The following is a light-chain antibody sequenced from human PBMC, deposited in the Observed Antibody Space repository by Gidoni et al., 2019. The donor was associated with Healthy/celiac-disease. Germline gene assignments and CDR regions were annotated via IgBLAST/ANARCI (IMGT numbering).Light chain of an antibody. CDR3: RQYSSWPRT. CDR1: QSVSSN. CDR2: GAS. V-gene: IGKV3-15*01. Sequence: EIMMTQSPATLSVSPGERATRSCRASQSVSSNLAWYEQKPGQAPRLLIYGASARATGIPTRFSGSGSGTEFTLTISSLQSEDFAVYYCRQYSSWPRTFGQGTKVEFK. J-gene: IGKJ1*01.